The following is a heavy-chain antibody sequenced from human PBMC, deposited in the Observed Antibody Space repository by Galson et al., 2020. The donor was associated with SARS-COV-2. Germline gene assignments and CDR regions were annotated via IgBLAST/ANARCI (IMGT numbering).Heavy chain of an antibody. V-gene: IGHV4-39*01. CDR3: ARLLDCSGGSCPHNWFDP. D-gene: IGHD2-15*01. CDR1: GGSISSSSYY. Sequence: SETLSLTCTVSGGSISSSSYYWGWIRQPPVKGLEWIGSIYYSGSTYYNPSLKSRVTISVDTSKNQFSLKLSSVTAADTAVYYCARLLDCSGGSCPHNWFDPWGQGTLVTVSS. J-gene: IGHJ5*02. CDR2: IYYSGST.